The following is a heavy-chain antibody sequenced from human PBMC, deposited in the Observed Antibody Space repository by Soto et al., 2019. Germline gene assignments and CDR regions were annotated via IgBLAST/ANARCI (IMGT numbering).Heavy chain of an antibody. CDR3: ARSYSSGWEFDY. Sequence: GGSLRLSCGASRFTFRNYYMSGIRQAPGKGLEWVSYISSTGRTIYYADSVKGRFTVSRDNAQNSLSLKLNSLRVEDTAVYYCARSYSSGWEFDYWGQGTQVTVSS. CDR1: RFTFRNYY. D-gene: IGHD6-19*01. CDR2: ISSTGRTI. J-gene: IGHJ4*02. V-gene: IGHV3-11*01.